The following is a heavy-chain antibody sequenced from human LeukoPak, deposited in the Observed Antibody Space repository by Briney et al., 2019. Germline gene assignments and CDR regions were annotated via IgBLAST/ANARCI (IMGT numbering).Heavy chain of an antibody. CDR3: ARDSAGYSYGYGSAY. CDR2: IIPIFGTA. V-gene: IGHV1-69*05. J-gene: IGHJ4*02. Sequence: SVKVSCKASGGTFSSYAISWVRQAPGQGLEWMGGIIPIFGTANYAQKFQDRVTITTDESTSTAYMELSSLRSEDTAVYYCARDSAGYSYGYGSAYWGQGTLVTVSS. D-gene: IGHD5-18*01. CDR1: GGTFSSYA.